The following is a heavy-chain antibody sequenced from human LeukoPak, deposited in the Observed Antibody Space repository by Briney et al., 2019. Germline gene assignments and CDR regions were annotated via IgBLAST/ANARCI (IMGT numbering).Heavy chain of an antibody. CDR3: ARDPTTYGSGSYYYYFDY. CDR1: GFTFSSYG. V-gene: IGHV3-30*03. D-gene: IGHD3-10*01. CDR2: ISYDGSNK. J-gene: IGHJ4*02. Sequence: QSGGSLRLSCAASGFTFSSYGMHWVRQAPGKGLEWVAVISYDGSNKYYADSVKGRFTISRDNSKNTLYLQMNSLRAEDTAVYYCARDPTTYGSGSYYYYFDYWGQGTLVTVSS.